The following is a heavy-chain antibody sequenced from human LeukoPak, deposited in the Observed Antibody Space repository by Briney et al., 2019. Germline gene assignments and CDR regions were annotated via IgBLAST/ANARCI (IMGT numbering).Heavy chain of an antibody. CDR2: ITSRSSFT. V-gene: IGHV3-48*01. J-gene: IGHJ6*03. CDR1: GFSFSDYS. CDR3: ARDLTSAYWSPGGYYYYMDV. Sequence: GGSLRLSCVASGFSFSDYSMNWVRQSPGKGLEWISYITSRSSFTYFADSVKGRFTISRDDAKNSLYLHLNSLRVDDTAVYYCARDLTSAYWSPGGYYYYMDVWGKGTAVTVSS. D-gene: IGHD3-16*01.